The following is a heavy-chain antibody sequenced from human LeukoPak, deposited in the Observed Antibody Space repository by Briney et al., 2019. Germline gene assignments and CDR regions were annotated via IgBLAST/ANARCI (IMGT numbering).Heavy chain of an antibody. CDR1: GFTFSSYS. V-gene: IGHV3-21*01. J-gene: IGHJ5*02. CDR3: ARDISVGPRRDGYNH. D-gene: IGHD5-24*01. Sequence: GGSPRLSCAASGFTFSSYSMNWVRQAPGKGLEWVSSISSCSSYIYYADSVKGRFTISRDNAKNSLYLQMNSLRAEDTAVYYCARDISVGPRRDGYNHWGQGTLVTVSS. CDR2: ISSCSSYI.